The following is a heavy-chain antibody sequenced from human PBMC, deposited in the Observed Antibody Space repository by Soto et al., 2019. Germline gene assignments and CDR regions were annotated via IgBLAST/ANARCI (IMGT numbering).Heavy chain of an antibody. D-gene: IGHD4-17*01. Sequence: GASVKVSCKASGYTFTSYYMHWVRQAPGQGLEWMGIINPSGGSTSYAQKFQGRVTMTRDTSTSTVYMELSSLRSEDTAVYYCAADYGGINRFDPWGQGTLVTVSS. CDR3: AADYGGINRFDP. V-gene: IGHV1-46*01. CDR1: GYTFTSYY. J-gene: IGHJ5*02. CDR2: INPSGGST.